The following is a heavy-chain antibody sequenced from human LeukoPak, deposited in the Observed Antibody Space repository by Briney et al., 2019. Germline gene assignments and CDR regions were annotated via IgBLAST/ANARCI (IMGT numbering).Heavy chain of an antibody. Sequence: SETLSLTCTVSGGSISSYYWSWIRQPPGKGLEWIGYIYNSGSTNYNPSLKSRVTISVDTSKNQFSLKLSSVTAADTAVYYCARDAYDFWSDNAFDIWGQGTMVTVSS. CDR3: ARDAYDFWSDNAFDI. CDR1: GGSISSYY. D-gene: IGHD3-3*01. CDR2: IYNSGST. J-gene: IGHJ3*02. V-gene: IGHV4-59*01.